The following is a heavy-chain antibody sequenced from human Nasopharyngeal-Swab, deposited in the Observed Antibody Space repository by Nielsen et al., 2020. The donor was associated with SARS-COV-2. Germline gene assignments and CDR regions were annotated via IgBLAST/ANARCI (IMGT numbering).Heavy chain of an antibody. V-gene: IGHV3-33*01. Sequence: GGSLRLSCAASGFTFISYGLHWVRQAPGKGVEWVAFIWYDGVNKYYADSVKGRFTISRDNSKNTVFLQMNNLRVEDTAMYYCARDSNYYGSGSDAFNLWGQGTLVTVSS. CDR3: ARDSNYYGSGSDAFNL. J-gene: IGHJ3*01. D-gene: IGHD3-10*01. CDR2: IWYDGVNK. CDR1: GFTFISYG.